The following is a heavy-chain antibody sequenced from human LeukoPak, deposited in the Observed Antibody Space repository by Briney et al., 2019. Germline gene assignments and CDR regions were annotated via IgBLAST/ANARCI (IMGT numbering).Heavy chain of an antibody. CDR3: ARDQEGFDY. J-gene: IGHJ4*02. CDR2: IYPRDGST. Sequence: ASVKVSCKASGYTFTNNYIHWVRQDPGQGLEWMGMIYPRDGSTSYAQKFQGRVTVTSDTSTSTVHMELSGLRSEDTAVYYCARDQEGFDYWGQGTLVTVSS. V-gene: IGHV1-46*01. CDR1: GYTFTNNY.